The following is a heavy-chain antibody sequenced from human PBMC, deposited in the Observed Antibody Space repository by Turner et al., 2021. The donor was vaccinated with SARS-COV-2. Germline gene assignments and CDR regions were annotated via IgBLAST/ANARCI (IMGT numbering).Heavy chain of an antibody. J-gene: IGHJ4*02. CDR3: AKGESQYFDY. Sequence: QVQLVASGGGVVQPGRPMRPSCAASGFTFSTYAMHWVRQAPGKGLEWVAVISYDGSNKYYADSVKGRFTISRDNSKNTLYLQMNSLRAEDTAVYYCAKGESQYFDYWGQGTLVTVSS. V-gene: IGHV3-30-3*01. CDR2: ISYDGSNK. CDR1: GFTFSTYA.